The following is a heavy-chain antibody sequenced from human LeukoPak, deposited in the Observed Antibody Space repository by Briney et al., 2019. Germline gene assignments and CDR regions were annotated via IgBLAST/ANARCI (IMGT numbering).Heavy chain of an antibody. CDR1: GYTFTSYD. Sequence: KVSCKXSGYTFTSYDINWVRQATGQGLEWMGLMNPKNGHTVYAQKFQGRVTMTRDTSISTAYLELSSLRSEDTAVYYCARNLMYCSSTTCYLDYWGQGTLVTVSS. CDR3: ARNLMYCSSTTCYLDY. D-gene: IGHD2-2*01. CDR2: MNPKNGHT. J-gene: IGHJ4*02. V-gene: IGHV1-8*01.